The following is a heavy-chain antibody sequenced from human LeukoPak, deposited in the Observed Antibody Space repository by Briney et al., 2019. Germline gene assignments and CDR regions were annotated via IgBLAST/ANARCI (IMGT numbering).Heavy chain of an antibody. CDR1: GFTFGDYA. V-gene: IGHV3-49*04. CDR2: IRSKAYGGTT. J-gene: IGHJ4*02. Sequence: GGSLRLSCTASGFTFGDYAMSWVRQAPGKGLEGVGFIRSKAYGGTTEYAASVKGRFTISRDDSKSIAYLQMNSLKTEDTAVYYCTRGINDYGGNTFDYWGQGSLVTVSS. D-gene: IGHD4-23*01. CDR3: TRGINDYGGNTFDY.